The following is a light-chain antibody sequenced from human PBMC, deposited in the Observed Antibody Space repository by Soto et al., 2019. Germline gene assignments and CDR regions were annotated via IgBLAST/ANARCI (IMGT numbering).Light chain of an antibody. J-gene: IGKJ1*01. CDR1: QSVF. V-gene: IGKV4-1*01. CDR3: QQYYSAPWM. Sequence: DIVMTQSPDSLAVSLGERATINCKSSQSVFLAWYQQKPGQPPKMLIYWASTRESGVPDRFSGSGSGTDFTLTISSLQAEDVAVYYCQQYYSAPWMFGQGTKVEIK. CDR2: WAS.